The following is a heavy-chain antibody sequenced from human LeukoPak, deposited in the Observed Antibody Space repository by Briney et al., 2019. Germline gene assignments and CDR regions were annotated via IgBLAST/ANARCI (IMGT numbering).Heavy chain of an antibody. CDR3: ARALGECTSGSCAIDY. CDR1: GFTFSSYA. V-gene: IGHV3-30*04. D-gene: IGHD2-15*01. CDR2: ISYDGSNK. Sequence: QPGGSLRLSCAASGFTFSSYAMHWVRQAPGKGLEWVAVISYDGSNKYYADSVKGRFTISRDNSKNTLYLQMNSLRAEDTAVYYCARALGECTSGSCAIDYWGQGTLVTVSS. J-gene: IGHJ4*02.